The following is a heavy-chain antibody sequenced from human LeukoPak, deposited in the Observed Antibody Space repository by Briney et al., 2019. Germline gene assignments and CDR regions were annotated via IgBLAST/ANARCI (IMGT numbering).Heavy chain of an antibody. V-gene: IGHV4-59*08. J-gene: IGHJ3*02. CDR1: GGSISSYY. Sequence: PSETLSLTCTVSGGSISSYYWSWIRQPPGKGLEWIGYIYYSGSTNYNPSLKSRVTISVDTSKNQFSLKLSSVTAADTAVYYCARHLGSGWYGAFDIWGQGTMVTVSS. D-gene: IGHD6-19*01. CDR2: IYYSGST. CDR3: ARHLGSGWYGAFDI.